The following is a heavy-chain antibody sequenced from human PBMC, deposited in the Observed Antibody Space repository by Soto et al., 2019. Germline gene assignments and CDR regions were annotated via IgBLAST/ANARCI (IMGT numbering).Heavy chain of an antibody. D-gene: IGHD3-10*01. CDR1: GGSIRSDGYY. Sequence: QVQLQESGPGLLKPSQTLSLTCTVSGGSIRSDGYYWSWIRQRPGKGLEWIGYMNYRGITYYNPSLKSRLTISEDTSKNHFSLNLNSVTAADTAVYYCARDGLSGGDAFDIWGQGTRVVVSS. J-gene: IGHJ3*02. CDR2: MNYRGIT. CDR3: ARDGLSGGDAFDI. V-gene: IGHV4-31*03.